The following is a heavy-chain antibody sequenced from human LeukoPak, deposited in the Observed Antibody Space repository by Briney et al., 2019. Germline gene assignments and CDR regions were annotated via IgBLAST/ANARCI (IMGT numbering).Heavy chain of an antibody. Sequence: PGRSLRLSCAASGFTFSSYAMHWVRQAPGKGLEWVAVISYDGSNKYYADSVKGRFTISRDNSKNTLYLQMNSLRAEDTAVYYCARRRVGPLWGVFDYWGQGTLVTVSS. D-gene: IGHD1-26*01. CDR1: GFTFSSYA. CDR3: ARRRVGPLWGVFDY. V-gene: IGHV3-30-3*01. J-gene: IGHJ4*02. CDR2: ISYDGSNK.